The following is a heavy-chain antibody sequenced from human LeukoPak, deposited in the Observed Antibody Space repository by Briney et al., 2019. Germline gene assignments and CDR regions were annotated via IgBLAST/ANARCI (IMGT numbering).Heavy chain of an antibody. CDR2: INSDGSGT. CDR3: ARGEKSWMTRFDL. CDR1: GFTFSSHW. V-gene: IGHV3-74*01. J-gene: IGHJ4*02. Sequence: GGSLRFSGAASGFTFSSHWMHWVRQAPGKGLVWVSSINSDGSGTIYADSVKGRFTISRDNAKNTLDPQMNSLRAEDTAVYYCARGEKSWMTRFDLWGQGTLVTVSS. D-gene: IGHD2-2*03.